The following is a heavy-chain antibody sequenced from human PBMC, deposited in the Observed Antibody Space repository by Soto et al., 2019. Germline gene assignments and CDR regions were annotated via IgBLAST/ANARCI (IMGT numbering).Heavy chain of an antibody. Sequence: PSETLSLTCNVFGGSITGYHWSWIRQPPGKGLEWTGYISNSGSTNYNPSLESRVTISVETSKNQISLNLIFVTAADTAVYYCAATTRYWGQGTLVTVSS. CDR1: GGSITGYH. CDR3: AATTRY. J-gene: IGHJ4*02. CDR2: ISNSGST. V-gene: IGHV4-59*01.